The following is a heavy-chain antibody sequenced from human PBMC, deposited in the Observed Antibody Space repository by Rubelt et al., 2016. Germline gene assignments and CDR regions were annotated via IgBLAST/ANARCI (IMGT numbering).Heavy chain of an antibody. Sequence: GSGKGLEWVANIKQDGSEKYYVDSVKGRFTISRDNAKNSLYLQMNSLKIEDTAVYYCARRLRGSSWGIVDYWGQGTLVTVSS. V-gene: IGHV3-7*01. CDR2: IKQDGSEK. D-gene: IGHD6-13*01. J-gene: IGHJ4*02. CDR3: ARRLRGSSWGIVDY.